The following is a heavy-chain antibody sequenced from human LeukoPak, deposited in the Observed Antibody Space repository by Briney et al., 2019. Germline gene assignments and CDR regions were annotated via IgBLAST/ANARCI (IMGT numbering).Heavy chain of an antibody. D-gene: IGHD6-13*01. CDR1: GFTFSSYSM. CDR3: ARVRIAAAGAYYFDF. CDR2: IYHSGST. V-gene: IGHV4-4*02. Sequence: GSLRLSCAASGFTFSSYSMNWVRQPPGKGLEWIGEIYHSGSTNYNPSLKSRVTISVDKSKNQFSLKLSSVTAADTAVYYCARVRIAAAGAYYFDFWGQGTLVTVSS. J-gene: IGHJ4*02.